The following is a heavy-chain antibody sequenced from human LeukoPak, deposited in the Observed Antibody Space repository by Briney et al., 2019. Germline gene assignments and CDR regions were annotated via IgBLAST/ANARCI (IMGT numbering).Heavy chain of an antibody. J-gene: IGHJ5*02. CDR1: GGTFSSYA. Sequence: SVKVSCKASGGTFSSYAISWVRQAPGQGLEWMGGIIPIFGTANYAQKFQGRVTITADKSTSTAYMELSSLRSEDTAVYYCASSVSPYYYDSSVYEDYDPWGQGTLVTVSS. D-gene: IGHD3-22*01. CDR3: ASSVSPYYYDSSVYEDYDP. V-gene: IGHV1-69*06. CDR2: IIPIFGTA.